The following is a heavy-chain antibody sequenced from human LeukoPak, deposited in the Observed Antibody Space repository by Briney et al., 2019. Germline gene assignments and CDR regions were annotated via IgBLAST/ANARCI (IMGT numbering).Heavy chain of an antibody. CDR2: IKQDGSEK. V-gene: IGHV3-7*01. Sequence: GGSLRLSCAASGFIFSNYWMSWVRQAPGKRLEWVANIKQDGSEKYHVDSVKGRFTISRDNAKNSLYLQMNSLRAEDTSVYYCARDHLLGTPYSWGQGTLVTVSS. J-gene: IGHJ4*02. CDR3: ARDHLLGTPYS. D-gene: IGHD7-27*01. CDR1: GFIFSNYW.